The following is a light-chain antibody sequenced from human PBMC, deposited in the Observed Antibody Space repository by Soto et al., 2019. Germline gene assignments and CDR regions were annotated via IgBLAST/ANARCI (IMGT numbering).Light chain of an antibody. CDR2: GAS. J-gene: IGKJ5*01. Sequence: EIVLTQSPGTLSLSPGERATLSCRASQRVGSNYLAWYQQRPGQAPRLLIYGASSRANGIPDRFSGRGSGTDFTLTISRLEPEDVAVYYCQQYGNSPITFGQGTRLEIK. CDR1: QRVGSNY. V-gene: IGKV3-20*01. CDR3: QQYGNSPIT.